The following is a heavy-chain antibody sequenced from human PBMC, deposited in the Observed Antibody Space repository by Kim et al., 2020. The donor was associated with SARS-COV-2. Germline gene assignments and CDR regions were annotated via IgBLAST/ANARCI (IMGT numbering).Heavy chain of an antibody. CDR3: TTDPIEYSSSSEWYYYYGMDV. Sequence: GGSLRLSCAASGFTFSNAWMSWVRQAPGKGLEWVGRIKSKTDGGTTDYAAPVKGRFTISRDDSKNTLYLQMNSLKTEDTAVYYCTTDPIEYSSSSEWYYYYGMDVWGQGTTVTVSS. CDR1: GFTFSNAW. CDR2: IKSKTDGGTT. V-gene: IGHV3-15*01. J-gene: IGHJ6*02. D-gene: IGHD6-6*01.